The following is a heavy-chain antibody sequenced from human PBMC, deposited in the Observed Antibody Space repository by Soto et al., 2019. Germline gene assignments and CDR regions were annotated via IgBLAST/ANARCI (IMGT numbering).Heavy chain of an antibody. CDR1: GDSIRSDGYY. CDR3: ARAPSDSRGYHVDY. J-gene: IGHJ4*02. V-gene: IGHV4-31*03. Sequence: SETLSLTCTVSGDSIRSDGYYWSWIRQHPGKGLEWIGYIYYSGVTYYNPSLQRRVIISVDTSKNQFSLKLSSVTAADTAVYYCARAPSDSRGYHVDYWGQGTLVTVSS. CDR2: IYYSGVT. D-gene: IGHD3-22*01.